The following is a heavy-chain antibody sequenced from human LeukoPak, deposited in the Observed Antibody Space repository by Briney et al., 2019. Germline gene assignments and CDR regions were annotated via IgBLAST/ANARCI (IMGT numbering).Heavy chain of an antibody. CDR1: GFTFSSYW. CDR2: ISGSGYST. Sequence: PGGSLRLSCAASGFTFSSYWMSWVRQAPGKGLEWVSAISGSGYSTYYADSVKGRFTISRDNSKNTLYLQMNSLRADDTAVYYCANGAVAVNTYYDYWGQGTLVTVSS. D-gene: IGHD6-19*01. J-gene: IGHJ4*02. CDR3: ANGAVAVNTYYDY. V-gene: IGHV3-23*01.